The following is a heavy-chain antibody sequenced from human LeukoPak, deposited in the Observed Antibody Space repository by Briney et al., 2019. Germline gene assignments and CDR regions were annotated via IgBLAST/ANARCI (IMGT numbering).Heavy chain of an antibody. V-gene: IGHV4-34*01. D-gene: IGHD1-7*01. J-gene: IGHJ5*02. CDR1: GGSFSGYY. CDR2: INHSGST. CDR3: ARGRSRNYLYYWFDP. Sequence: SETLSLTCAVYGGSFSGYYWSWIRQPPGKGLEWIGEINHSGSTNYNPSLKSRVTISVDTSKNQFSLKLSSVTAADTAVYYCARGRSRNYLYYWFDPWGQGTLVTVSS.